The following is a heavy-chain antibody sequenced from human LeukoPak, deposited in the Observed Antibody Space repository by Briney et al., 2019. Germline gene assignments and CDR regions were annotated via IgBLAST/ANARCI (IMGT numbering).Heavy chain of an antibody. J-gene: IGHJ4*02. D-gene: IGHD1-26*01. Sequence: GGSLTLSCAASGFTFSSYAMSWVRQAPGKGLEWVSAISGSGGSTYYADSVKGRFTISRDNAKNSLYLQMNSLRAEDTAIYYCVREGGSFFFEYWGQGTLVTVSS. CDR3: VREGGSFFFEY. CDR1: GFTFSSYA. V-gene: IGHV3-23*01. CDR2: ISGSGGST.